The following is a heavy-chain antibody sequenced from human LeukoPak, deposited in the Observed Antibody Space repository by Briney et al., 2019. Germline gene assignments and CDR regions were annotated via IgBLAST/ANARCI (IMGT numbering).Heavy chain of an antibody. CDR2: INPSGGST. Sequence: ASVKVSCKASGYTFTRYYMHWVRQAPGQGLEWMGIINPSGGSTSYAQKFQGRVTMTRDMSTSTVYMELSSLRSEDTAVYYCARRGLVAGIYDLVYGFDLWGQGTMVTVSS. J-gene: IGHJ3*01. CDR3: ARRGLVAGIYDLVYGFDL. CDR1: GYTFTRYY. D-gene: IGHD3/OR15-3a*01. V-gene: IGHV1-46*01.